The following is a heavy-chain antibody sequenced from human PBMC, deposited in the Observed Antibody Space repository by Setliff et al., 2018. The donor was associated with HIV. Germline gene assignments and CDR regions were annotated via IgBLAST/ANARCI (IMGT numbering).Heavy chain of an antibody. Sequence: VASVKVSCKASGYTFISYGITWVRQAPGQGLEWMGWISAYNGNTNYAQKLQGRVTMTTDTSTSTAYMELRGLRSDDTAVYYCARVGGPYYDLLTGYYGAVDYWGQGTLVTVSS. J-gene: IGHJ4*02. V-gene: IGHV1-18*01. CDR3: ARVGGPYYDLLTGYYGAVDY. D-gene: IGHD3-9*01. CDR1: GYTFISYG. CDR2: ISAYNGNT.